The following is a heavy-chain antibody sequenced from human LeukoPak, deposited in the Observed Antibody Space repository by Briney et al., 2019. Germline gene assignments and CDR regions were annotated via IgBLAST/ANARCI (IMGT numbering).Heavy chain of an antibody. Sequence: PSETLSLTCAVYGGSFSGYYWSWIRQPPGKGLEWIGEINHSGSTNYNPSLKSRVTISVDTSKNQFSLKLSSVTAADTAVYYCARSTPNSSSWPYYFDYWGQGTLVTVSS. CDR1: GGSFSGYY. CDR3: ARSTPNSSSWPYYFDY. CDR2: INHSGST. D-gene: IGHD6-13*01. V-gene: IGHV4-34*01. J-gene: IGHJ4*02.